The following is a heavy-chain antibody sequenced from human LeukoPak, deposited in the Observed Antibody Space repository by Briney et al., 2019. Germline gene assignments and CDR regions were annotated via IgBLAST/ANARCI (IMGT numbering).Heavy chain of an antibody. CDR1: AFTLSSYE. D-gene: IGHD3-9*01. CDR2: ISSSGSTI. Sequence: GGSLRLSCAASAFTLSSYEMNWVRQAPGKGLEWVSYISSSGSTIYHADAVKGRFTISRDNAKHSLYLQMNSLRAEDTAIYYCAKDLDWEFDYWGQGALVTVSS. J-gene: IGHJ4*02. CDR3: AKDLDWEFDY. V-gene: IGHV3-48*03.